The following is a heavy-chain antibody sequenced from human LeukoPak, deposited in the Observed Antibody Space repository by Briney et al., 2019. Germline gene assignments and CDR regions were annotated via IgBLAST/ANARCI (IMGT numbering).Heavy chain of an antibody. V-gene: IGHV3-23*01. J-gene: IGHJ4*02. Sequence: GGSLRLSCAASGFSFSSYAVSWVRQAPGRGLEWVSAISGSGANTYYADSVKGRFTISRDNTKDTLYLQMNTLRAEDTAVYYCAKRPSAYCSDGGCYFNYWGQGTLVIVSS. CDR3: AKRPSAYCSDGGCYFNY. D-gene: IGHD2-8*01. CDR1: GFSFSSYA. CDR2: ISGSGANT.